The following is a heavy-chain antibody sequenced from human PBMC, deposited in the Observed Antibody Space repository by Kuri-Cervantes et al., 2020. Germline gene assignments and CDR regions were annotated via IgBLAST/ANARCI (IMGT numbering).Heavy chain of an antibody. CDR1: GFTVSSNY. CDR2: IYSGGST. Sequence: GESLKISCAASGFTVSSNYMSWVRQAPGKGLEWVSVIYSGGSTYYADSVKGRFTISRDNSKNTLYLQMSSLRAEDTAVYYCAKDLHHSMIQLWSDYYYGMDVWGQGTTVTVSS. CDR3: AKDLHHSMIQLWSDYYYGMDV. J-gene: IGHJ6*02. D-gene: IGHD5-18*01. V-gene: IGHV3-66*01.